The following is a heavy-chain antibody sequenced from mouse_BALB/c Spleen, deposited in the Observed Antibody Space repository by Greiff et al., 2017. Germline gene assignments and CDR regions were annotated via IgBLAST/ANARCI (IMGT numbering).Heavy chain of an antibody. D-gene: IGHD2-4*01. Sequence: VKLQESGPGLVAPSQSLSITCTVSGFSLTSYGVPWVRQPPGKGLEWLGVICAGGSTNYNSALMSRLSISKDSSKSQVFLKMNRLRTEDTAMYYCARGIGSVITGFAYWGQGTLVTVSA. CDR2: ICAGGST. V-gene: IGHV2-9*02. CDR3: ARGIGSVITGFAY. J-gene: IGHJ3*01. CDR1: GFSLTSYG.